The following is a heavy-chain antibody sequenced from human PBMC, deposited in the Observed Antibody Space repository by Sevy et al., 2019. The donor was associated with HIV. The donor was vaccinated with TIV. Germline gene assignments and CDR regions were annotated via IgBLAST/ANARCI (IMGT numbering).Heavy chain of an antibody. CDR2: IYYSGST. CDR1: GGSISSGGYY. CDR3: ARGSLYYGSGSLHNWFDP. V-gene: IGHV4-31*03. Sequence: SETLSLTCTVSGGSISSGGYYWSWIRQHPGKGLEWIGYIYYSGSTYYNPSLKSRVTISVDTSKNQFSLKLSSVTAADTAVYYCARGSLYYGSGSLHNWFDPWGQGTLVTVSS. J-gene: IGHJ5*02. D-gene: IGHD3-10*01.